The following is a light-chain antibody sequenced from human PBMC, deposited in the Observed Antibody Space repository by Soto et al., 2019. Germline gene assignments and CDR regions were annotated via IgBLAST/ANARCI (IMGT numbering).Light chain of an antibody. CDR1: QSISSN. CDR3: QQYNTYRA. CDR2: GAS. V-gene: IGKV3-15*01. Sequence: LMPQSPAIPSVSLGERAPLSWRASQSISSNLAWYQQTPGQAPRLLIYGASTPAIDIPARFSGGGSATEFTPTISSLQSEDLAVDYCQQYNTYRAFGQGTKVDI. J-gene: IGKJ1*01.